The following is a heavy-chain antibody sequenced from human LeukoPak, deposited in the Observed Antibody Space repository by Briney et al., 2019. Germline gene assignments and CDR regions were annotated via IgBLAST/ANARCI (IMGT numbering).Heavy chain of an antibody. CDR3: ARDEGYDILTGYYKGSPDY. Sequence: GRSLRLSCAASGFTFSSYGMHWVRQAPGKGLEWAAVIWYDGSNKYYADSVKGRFTISRDNSKNTLYLQMNSLRAEDTAVYYCARDEGYDILTGYYKGSPDYWGQGTLVTVSS. CDR2: IWYDGSNK. D-gene: IGHD3-9*01. V-gene: IGHV3-33*01. J-gene: IGHJ4*02. CDR1: GFTFSSYG.